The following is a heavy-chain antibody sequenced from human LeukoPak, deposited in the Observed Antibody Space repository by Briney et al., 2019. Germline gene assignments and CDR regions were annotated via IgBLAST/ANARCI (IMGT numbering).Heavy chain of an antibody. V-gene: IGHV4-59*08. D-gene: IGHD3-10*01. CDR2: FYYRGST. CDR1: GGAISSYY. J-gene: IGHJ4*02. CDR3: ARQVRGVIITGYYFDY. Sequence: SETLSLTCTVSGGAISSYYWSWIRQPPGKGLEGIGDFYYRGSTKHHPPPKSRVTISVDTSKIQFSLKPSSVTAADPAVYYCARQVRGVIITGYYFDYWGQGHLVTVSS.